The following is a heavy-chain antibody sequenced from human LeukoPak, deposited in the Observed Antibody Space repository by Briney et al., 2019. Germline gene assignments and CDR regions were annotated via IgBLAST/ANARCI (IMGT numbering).Heavy chain of an antibody. J-gene: IGHJ5*02. D-gene: IGHD2-21*02. CDR2: IKEDESKT. CDR1: GFTFSSYW. CDR3: ARDASLYCAGDTCYWAFDR. V-gene: IGHV3-7*01. Sequence: GGSLRLSCAAPGFTFSSYWMSWVRQAPGKGLEWVANIKEDESKTYYVDSVKGRFTISRDNAKKSLFLQMNSLRAEDTAVYYCARDASLYCAGDTCYWAFDRWGQGTLVTVS.